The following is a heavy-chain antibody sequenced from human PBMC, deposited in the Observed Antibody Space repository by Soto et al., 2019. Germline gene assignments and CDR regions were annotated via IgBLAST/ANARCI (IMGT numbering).Heavy chain of an antibody. J-gene: IGHJ4*02. Sequence: GASVKVSCKASGYPFIDSYLHWVRQAPGQGLEWMGWIHPNGGDTISAQKFQGRVTLTRDTSINTAYMELTRLTSDDTAVYFCAREGCSTTSCYTLVGDYWGQGTRVTVSS. CDR2: IHPNGGDT. D-gene: IGHD2-2*02. CDR1: GYPFIDSY. CDR3: AREGCSTTSCYTLVGDY. V-gene: IGHV1-2*02.